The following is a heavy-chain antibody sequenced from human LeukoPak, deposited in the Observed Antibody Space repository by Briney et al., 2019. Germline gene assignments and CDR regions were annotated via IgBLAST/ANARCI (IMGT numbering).Heavy chain of an antibody. CDR2: IYYSGST. J-gene: IGHJ4*02. Sequence: SETLSLTCTVSGGSISSYYWSWIRQPAGKGLEWIGYIYYSGSTNYNPSLKSRVTISVDTSKNQFSLKLSSVTAADTAVYYCASSDYGDFTDYWGQGTLVTVSS. V-gene: IGHV4-59*01. CDR1: GGSISSYY. D-gene: IGHD4-17*01. CDR3: ASSDYGDFTDY.